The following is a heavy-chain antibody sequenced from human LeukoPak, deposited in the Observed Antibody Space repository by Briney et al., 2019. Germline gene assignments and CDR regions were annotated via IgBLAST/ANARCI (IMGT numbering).Heavy chain of an antibody. Sequence: NHGESLKISCKDSGYSFTSYWIGWVRQMPGKGLEWMGIIYPGDSDTRYSPSFQGQVTISADKSISTAYLQWSSLKASDTAMYYCARCRTVTTIDYWGQGTLVTVSS. V-gene: IGHV5-51*01. J-gene: IGHJ4*02. CDR3: ARCRTVTTIDY. CDR2: IYPGDSDT. D-gene: IGHD4-17*01. CDR1: GYSFTSYW.